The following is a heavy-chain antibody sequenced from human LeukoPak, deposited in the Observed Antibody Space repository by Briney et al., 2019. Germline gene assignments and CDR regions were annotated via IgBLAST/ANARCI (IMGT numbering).Heavy chain of an antibody. CDR3: ASQGAAAGTSVDYMDV. V-gene: IGHV3-66*02. D-gene: IGHD6-13*01. CDR2: IYSGGST. CDR1: GSTVSSNY. Sequence: PGGSLRLSCAASGSTVSSNYMSWVRQAPGKGLEWVSVIYSGGSTYYADSVKGRFTISRDNSKNTLYLQMNSLRAEDTAVYYCASQGAAAGTSVDYMDVWGKGTTVTVSS. J-gene: IGHJ6*03.